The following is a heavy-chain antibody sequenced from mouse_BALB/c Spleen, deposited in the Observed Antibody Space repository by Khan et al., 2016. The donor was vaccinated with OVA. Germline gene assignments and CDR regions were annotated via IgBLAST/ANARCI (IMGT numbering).Heavy chain of an antibody. CDR2: VNTYYGDA. J-gene: IGHJ3*01. CDR3: GRGGGGDRFAY. CDR1: GCTFTDFT. V-gene: IGHV1S137*01. Sequence: QVQLQQSGAELVRPGVSVKISCKGSGCTFTDFTMHWVKQSHAKSLEWIGVVNTYYGDATYNQKFKGKATMTVDKSSTTAYMELARLTSEDSAIYYGGRGGGGDRFAYWGQGTLVTVSA.